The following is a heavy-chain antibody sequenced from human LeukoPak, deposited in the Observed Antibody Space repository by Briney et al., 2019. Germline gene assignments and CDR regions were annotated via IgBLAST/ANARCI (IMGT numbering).Heavy chain of an antibody. D-gene: IGHD3-10*01. CDR3: AREIGITMVRGFDY. J-gene: IGHJ4*02. CDR2: IYYSGST. Sequence: PSETLSLTCTVSGGSISSYYWSWIRQPPGKGLEWIGYIYYSGSTNYNPSLKSRVTISVDTSKNQFSLKLSSVTAADTAVYYCAREIGITMVRGFDYWGQGTLVTVSS. V-gene: IGHV4-59*12. CDR1: GGSISSYY.